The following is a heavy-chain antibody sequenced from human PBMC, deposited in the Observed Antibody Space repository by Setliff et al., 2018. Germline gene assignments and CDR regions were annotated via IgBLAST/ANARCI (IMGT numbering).Heavy chain of an antibody. D-gene: IGHD3-22*01. Sequence: GASVKVSCKASGYTFSDYYMYWVRQAPGQGLEWMGWINPKSGGAHYAQKFRGRVTMSRETSISTDYMELSRLTSDDTAVYYCARGGIYNCVSSAYFDLWGQGSMVTVSS. CDR1: GYTFSDYY. CDR3: ARGGIYNCVSSAYFDL. J-gene: IGHJ3*01. CDR2: INPKSGGA. V-gene: IGHV1-2*02.